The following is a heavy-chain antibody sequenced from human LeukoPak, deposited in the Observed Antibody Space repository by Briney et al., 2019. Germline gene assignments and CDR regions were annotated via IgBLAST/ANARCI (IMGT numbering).Heavy chain of an antibody. CDR2: IRSSSSTI. J-gene: IGHJ6*03. Sequence: GGSLRLSCAASGFTFSSYSMNWVRQAPGKGLEWVSYIRSSSSTIYYADSVKGRFTISRDNAKNSLYLQMNSLRAEDTAVYYCARASPQRTMVRGVIIPNKNYYYYYYMDVWGKGTTVTVSS. CDR3: ARASPQRTMVRGVIIPNKNYYYYYYMDV. CDR1: GFTFSSYS. D-gene: IGHD3-10*01. V-gene: IGHV3-48*01.